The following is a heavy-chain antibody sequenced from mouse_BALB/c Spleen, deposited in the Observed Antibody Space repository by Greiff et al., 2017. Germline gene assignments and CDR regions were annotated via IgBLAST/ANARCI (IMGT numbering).Heavy chain of an antibody. D-gene: IGHD2-2*01. CDR1: GFNIKDYY. Sequence: VQLQQSGAELVRPGALVKLSCKASGFNIKDYYMHWVKQRPEQGLEWIGWIDPENGNTIYDPKFQGKASITADTSSNTAYLQLRSLTSEDTAVYYCARSYYGYDGYYFDYWGQGTTLTVSS. CDR2: IDPENGNT. CDR3: ARSYYGYDGYYFDY. J-gene: IGHJ2*01. V-gene: IGHV14-1*02.